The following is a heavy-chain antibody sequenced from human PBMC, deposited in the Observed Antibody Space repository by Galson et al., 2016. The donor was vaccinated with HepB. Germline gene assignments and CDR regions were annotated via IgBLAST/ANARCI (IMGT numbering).Heavy chain of an antibody. D-gene: IGHD4-17*01. CDR2: IYPGDSDT. V-gene: IGHV5-51*01. J-gene: IGHJ3*02. CDR3: TRQWRDPTDPKWTTGNDAFDI. Sequence: QSGAEVKKPGESLKISCKGSEYSFSDYWIGWVRQMPGKGLEWMGIIYPGDSDTRISPSFQGQVTISADKSIRTAYLQWSSLEASDTAIYYCTRQWRDPTDPKWTTGNDAFDIWGRGTRVTVSS. CDR1: EYSFSDYW.